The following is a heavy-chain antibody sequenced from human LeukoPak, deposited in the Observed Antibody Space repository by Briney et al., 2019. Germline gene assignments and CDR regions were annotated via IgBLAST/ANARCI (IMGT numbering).Heavy chain of an antibody. Sequence: SETLSLTCTVSGGSISSYYWSWIRQPAGKGLEWFGRIYTSGSTNYNPSLKSRVTMSVDSSKNQFSLKLSSVTAADTAVYYCARSYYDSSGYGYRFDPWGQGTLVTVSS. CDR3: ARSYYDSSGYGYRFDP. CDR1: GGSISSYY. CDR2: IYTSGST. D-gene: IGHD3-22*01. V-gene: IGHV4-4*07. J-gene: IGHJ5*02.